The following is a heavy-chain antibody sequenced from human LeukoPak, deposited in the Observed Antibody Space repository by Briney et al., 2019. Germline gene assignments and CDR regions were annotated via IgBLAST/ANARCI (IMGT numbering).Heavy chain of an antibody. CDR1: GFIFTNYF. V-gene: IGHV3-7*01. J-gene: IGHJ4*02. Sequence: AGGSLRLSCAASGFIFTNYFMSWVRQAPGKGLEWVASIKHDGSEKYYVDSVRGRFTISRDNTKNSLYLQMSSLRAEDTAVYYCATDRGWRTSGYYLYYFEYWGQGTLVTFSS. CDR3: ATDRGWRTSGYYLYYFEY. D-gene: IGHD3-3*01. CDR2: IKHDGSEK.